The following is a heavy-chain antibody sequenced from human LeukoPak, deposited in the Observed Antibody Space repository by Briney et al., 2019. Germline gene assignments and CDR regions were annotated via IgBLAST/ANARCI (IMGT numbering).Heavy chain of an antibody. J-gene: IGHJ5*02. CDR2: TYYRSKWYN. D-gene: IGHD6-13*01. Sequence: SQTLSLTCAISGDSVSTNSATWNWIRQSPSRGLEWLGRTYYRSKWYNDYAVSVKSRITINPDTSKNQFSLQLNSVTPEDTAVYYCARDPRIAAAGGLDPWGQGTLVTVSS. CDR3: ARDPRIAAAGGLDP. CDR1: GDSVSTNSAT. V-gene: IGHV6-1*01.